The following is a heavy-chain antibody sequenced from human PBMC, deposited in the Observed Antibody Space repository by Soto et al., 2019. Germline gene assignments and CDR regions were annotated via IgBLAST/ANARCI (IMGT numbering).Heavy chain of an antibody. Sequence: QGQLIQSGPEVKKPGASVKVSCKASGHTFNPFGISWVRQSLGQGLEWTGWISAHNGNTNYAQRFRGRVLMTTDTRSSTFIKQLSLQSADAAAVYYCVRESGREENDKYDLWGQGTIVTVSS. V-gene: IGHV1-18*01. CDR2: ISAHNGNT. CDR1: GHTFNPFG. D-gene: IGHD3-10*01. CDR3: VRESGREENDKYDL. J-gene: IGHJ5*02.